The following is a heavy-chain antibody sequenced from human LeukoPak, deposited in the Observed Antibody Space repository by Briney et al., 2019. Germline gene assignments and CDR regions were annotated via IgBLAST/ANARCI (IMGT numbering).Heavy chain of an antibody. Sequence: GASVKVSCKASGYTFTSYGISWVRQAPGQGLEWMGWISAYNGNTNYAQKLQGRVTMTTDTSTSTAYRELRSLRSDDTAVYYCARVGYDFWSGSLFDAFDIWGQGTMVTVSS. CDR1: GYTFTSYG. D-gene: IGHD3-3*01. J-gene: IGHJ3*02. CDR3: ARVGYDFWSGSLFDAFDI. CDR2: ISAYNGNT. V-gene: IGHV1-18*01.